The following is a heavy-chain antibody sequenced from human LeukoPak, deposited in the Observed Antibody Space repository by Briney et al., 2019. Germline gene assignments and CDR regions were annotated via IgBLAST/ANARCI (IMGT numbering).Heavy chain of an antibody. CDR3: SRLWAGGSEFYVYYGLDV. CDR2: VTGKADSYAT. Sequence: QPGGSLRLSCAASGFTFSDSAIHWVRQASGKGLEWVGRVTGKADSYATEYAASVKGRFTISRDDSKTTAYLQMNSLKTEDTAVYYCSRLWAGGSEFYVYYGLDVWGQGTTVTVSS. CDR1: GFTFSDSA. J-gene: IGHJ6*02. D-gene: IGHD2-21*01. V-gene: IGHV3-73*01.